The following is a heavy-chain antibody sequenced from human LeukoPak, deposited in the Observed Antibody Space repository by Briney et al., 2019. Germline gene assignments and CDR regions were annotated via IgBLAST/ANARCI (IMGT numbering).Heavy chain of an antibody. D-gene: IGHD5-12*01. CDR2: IYYSGST. V-gene: IGHV4-31*03. Sequence: SETLSLTCTVSGGSISSGGYYWIWIRQHPGKGLEWIGYIYYSGSTYYNPSLKSRVTISVDTSKNQFSLKLSSVTAADTAVYYCARGYSGYDWDYFDYWGQGTLVTVSS. J-gene: IGHJ4*02. CDR1: GGSISSGGYY. CDR3: ARGYSGYDWDYFDY.